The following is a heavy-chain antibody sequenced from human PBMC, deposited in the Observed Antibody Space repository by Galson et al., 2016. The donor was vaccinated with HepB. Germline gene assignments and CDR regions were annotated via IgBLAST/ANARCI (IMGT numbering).Heavy chain of an antibody. CDR1: GFTFRSYA. Sequence: SLRLSCAASGFTFRSYAMTWVRQAPGKGLEWVSIISGSGGSTKDADSVKGRFTISRDHSKNTLYQQMNSLGVEDTAVYYWAKGTRGRFLEWSGEGGMDVWGQGTTVTVSS. J-gene: IGHJ6*02. CDR3: AKGTRGRFLEWSGEGGMDV. CDR2: ISGSGGST. D-gene: IGHD3-3*01. V-gene: IGHV3-23*01.